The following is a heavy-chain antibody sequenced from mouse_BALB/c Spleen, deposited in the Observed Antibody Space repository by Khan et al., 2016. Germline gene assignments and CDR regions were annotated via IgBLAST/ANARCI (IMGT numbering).Heavy chain of an antibody. Sequence: QIQLVQSGPELKKPGETVKISCKASGYTFTNYGMNWVKQAPGKGLKWMGWINTYTGEPTYADDFKGRFAFSLENSASTAYLQINNLKNEDTATYFVARYRYDSCWYCEVWGAGTTVTVSS. J-gene: IGHJ1*01. CDR3: ARYRYDSCWYCEV. V-gene: IGHV9-3-1*01. D-gene: IGHD2-14*01. CDR1: GYTFTNYG. CDR2: INTYTGEP.